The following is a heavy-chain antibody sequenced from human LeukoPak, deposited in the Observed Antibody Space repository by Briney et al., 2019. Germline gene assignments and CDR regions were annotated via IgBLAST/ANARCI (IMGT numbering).Heavy chain of an antibody. CDR1: GFTFSIYN. CDR3: ARSPMIRGVITHFDS. Sequence: GGSLRLSCAASGFTFSIYNMNWVRQAPGKGLEWVSHICGHSAIIYYADSVKGRFTVSRDNAKNSLYLQMNSLRAEDTAVYYCARSPMIRGVITHFDSWGQGTLVTVSS. J-gene: IGHJ5*01. V-gene: IGHV3-48*01. D-gene: IGHD3-10*01. CDR2: ICGHSAII.